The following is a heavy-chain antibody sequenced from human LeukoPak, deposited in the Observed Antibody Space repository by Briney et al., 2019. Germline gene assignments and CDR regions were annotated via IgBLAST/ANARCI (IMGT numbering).Heavy chain of an antibody. Sequence: PGGSLRLSCAASGFTFSTSNVHWVRQAPGKGLEWVSAISASSTHIYYADSVKGRLTVSRDNAKNSLYLEMNSLRADDTAVYYCATDRARVGYFDYWGQGTLVTVSS. V-gene: IGHV3-21*01. CDR2: ISASSTHI. J-gene: IGHJ4*02. CDR1: GFTFSTSN. CDR3: ATDRARVGYFDY.